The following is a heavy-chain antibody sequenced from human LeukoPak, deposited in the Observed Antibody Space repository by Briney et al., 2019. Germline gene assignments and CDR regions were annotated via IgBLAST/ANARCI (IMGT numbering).Heavy chain of an antibody. CDR2: TYYRSKWYN. D-gene: IGHD3-3*01. V-gene: IGHV6-1*01. J-gene: IGHJ4*02. CDR1: GDSVSSNGAS. CDR3: ARETDFGVVTN. Sequence: SQTLSLTCVISGDSVSSNGASWTWIRQSPSRGLEWLGRTYYRSKWYNDYAISVKSRISINPDTSKNQFSLQVNSVTPEDTAVYYCARETDFGVVTNWGQGTPVTVSS.